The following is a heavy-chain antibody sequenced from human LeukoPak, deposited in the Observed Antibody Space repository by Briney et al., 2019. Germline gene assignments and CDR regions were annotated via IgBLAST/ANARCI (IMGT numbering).Heavy chain of an antibody. J-gene: IGHJ5*02. CDR2: ISGSGGST. CDR1: GFTFNNYA. D-gene: IGHD3-22*01. Sequence: GGSLRLSCAASGFTFNNYAMTWVRQAPGKGLEWVSAISGSGGSTYYADSVKGRFTISRDNSKNTLYLQMNSLRAEDTAVYYCAKFDYYDSSGYRRLRKNWFDPWGQGTLVTVSS. V-gene: IGHV3-23*01. CDR3: AKFDYYDSSGYRRLRKNWFDP.